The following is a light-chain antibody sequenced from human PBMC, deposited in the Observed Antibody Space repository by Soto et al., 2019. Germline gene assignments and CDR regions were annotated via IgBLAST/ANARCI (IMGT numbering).Light chain of an antibody. CDR3: SSYTSSSTLAV. CDR1: SSDVGGYNY. J-gene: IGLJ2*01. V-gene: IGLV2-14*01. CDR2: DVS. Sequence: QSVLTQPASVSGSPGQSITTSCTGTSSDVGGYNYVSWYQQHPGKAPKLMIYDVSNRPSGVSNRFSGSKSGNTASLTISGLQAEDEADYYCSSYTSSSTLAVFGGGTKVTVL.